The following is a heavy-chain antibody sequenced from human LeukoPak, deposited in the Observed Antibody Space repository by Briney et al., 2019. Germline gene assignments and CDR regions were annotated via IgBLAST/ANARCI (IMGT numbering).Heavy chain of an antibody. CDR1: GGTFISYA. D-gene: IGHD5-18*01. CDR2: IIPIFGTA. Sequence: ASVTVSFMASGGTFISYAISWVRQAPGQGLEWMGGIIPIFGTANYAQKFQGRVTITADKSTSTAYMELSSLRSEDTAVYYCARDRGYSYAYFDYWGQGTLVTVSS. J-gene: IGHJ4*02. CDR3: ARDRGYSYAYFDY. V-gene: IGHV1-69*06.